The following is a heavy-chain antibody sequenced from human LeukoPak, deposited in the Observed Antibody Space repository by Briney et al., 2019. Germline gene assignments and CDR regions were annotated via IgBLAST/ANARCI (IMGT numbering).Heavy chain of an antibody. J-gene: IGHJ4*02. V-gene: IGHV1-2*02. CDR2: INPNSGGT. CDR3: AACPCDGPFDY. Sequence: ASVTLSCTASGYTFTGYYMHWVRQAPGQGLEWMGWINPNSGGTNYAQKFQGRVTMNRDTSISTAYMELSRLRSDDTAVYYCAACPCDGPFDYWGQGTLVTVSS. D-gene: IGHD5-24*01. CDR1: GYTFTGYY.